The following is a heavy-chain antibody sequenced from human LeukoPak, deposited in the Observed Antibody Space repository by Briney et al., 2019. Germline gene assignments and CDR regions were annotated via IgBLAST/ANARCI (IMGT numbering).Heavy chain of an antibody. CDR2: MNPNSGNT. Sequence: ASVKVSCKASGYTFTSYDINWVRQANGQGLEWMGWMNPNSGNTGYAQKFQGRVTMTRNTSISTAYMELSSLRSEDTAVYYCARGQGIAAAGTSFTSNWGQGTVVTVSS. V-gene: IGHV1-8*01. CDR1: GYTFTSYD. D-gene: IGHD6-13*01. J-gene: IGHJ4*02. CDR3: ARGQGIAAAGTSFTSN.